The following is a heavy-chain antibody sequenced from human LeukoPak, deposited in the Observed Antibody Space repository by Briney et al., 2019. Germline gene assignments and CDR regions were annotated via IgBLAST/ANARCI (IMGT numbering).Heavy chain of an antibody. J-gene: IGHJ5*02. CDR1: GGSFSDYY. V-gene: IGHV4-34*01. CDR2: INHSGST. CDR3: ARDQLYCSSSSCRNLGWFDP. Sequence: NPSETLSLTCAVYGGSFSDYYWSWIRQPPGKGLEWIGEINHSGSTNYNPSLKSPVTISIDTSKNQFSLRLISVTAADTAVYYCARDQLYCSSSSCRNLGWFDPWGQGTLVTVSS. D-gene: IGHD2-2*01.